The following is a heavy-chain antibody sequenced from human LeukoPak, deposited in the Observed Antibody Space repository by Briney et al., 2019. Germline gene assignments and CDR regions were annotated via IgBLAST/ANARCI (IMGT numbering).Heavy chain of an antibody. V-gene: IGHV1-8*01. CDR3: ARGPQRGWLVPPQVDY. CDR1: GYTFTSYD. J-gene: IGHJ4*02. D-gene: IGHD6-19*01. Sequence: ASVKVSCKATGYTFTSYDINWVRQAPGQGLEWMGWMNPNSGNTGYAQKFQGRVTMTRNTSISTAYMELSSLRSEDTAVYYCARGPQRGWLVPPQVDYWGQGTLVTVSS. CDR2: MNPNSGNT.